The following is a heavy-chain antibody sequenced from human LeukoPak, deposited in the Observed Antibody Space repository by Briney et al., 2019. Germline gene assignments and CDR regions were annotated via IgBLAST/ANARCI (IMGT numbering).Heavy chain of an antibody. D-gene: IGHD2-15*01. CDR2: ISAYNGNT. J-gene: IGHJ5*02. V-gene: IGHV1-18*01. Sequence: GASVKVSCKASGYTFTSYGISWVRQAPGQGLEWMGWISAYNGNTNYAQKLQGRVTMTTDTSTSTAYMELRSLRSDDTAVYYCARDQSAYCSGGSCYPNYWFDPWGQGTLVTVSS. CDR3: ARDQSAYCSGGSCYPNYWFDP. CDR1: GYTFTSYG.